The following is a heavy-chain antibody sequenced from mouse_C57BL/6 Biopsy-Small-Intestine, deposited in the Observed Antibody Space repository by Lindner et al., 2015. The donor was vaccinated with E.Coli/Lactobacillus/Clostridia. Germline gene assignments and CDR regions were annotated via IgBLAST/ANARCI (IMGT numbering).Heavy chain of an antibody. CDR1: GYAFSSSW. J-gene: IGHJ1*03. CDR3: AINYFDV. V-gene: IGHV1-82*01. Sequence: VQLQESGPELVKPGASVKISCKASGYAFSSSWMNWLKQRPGKGLEWIGRIYPGNGDTNYNGKFRGKATLTADKSSSTAYMQLSSPTSEDSAVYFCAINYFDVWGTGTTVTVSS. CDR2: IYPGNGDT.